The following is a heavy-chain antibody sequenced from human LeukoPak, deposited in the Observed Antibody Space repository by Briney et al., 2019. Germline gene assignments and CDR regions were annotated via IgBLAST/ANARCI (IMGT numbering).Heavy chain of an antibody. V-gene: IGHV1-69*13. Sequence: GASVKVSCKASGYTFTNYAISWVRQAPGQGLEWMGGIIPIFGTANYAQKFQGRVTITADESTSTAYMELSSLRSEDTAVYYCARDMYYYDSSGYKPPRYWGQGTLVTVSS. CDR3: ARDMYYYDSSGYKPPRY. J-gene: IGHJ4*02. CDR1: GYTFTNYA. D-gene: IGHD3-22*01. CDR2: IIPIFGTA.